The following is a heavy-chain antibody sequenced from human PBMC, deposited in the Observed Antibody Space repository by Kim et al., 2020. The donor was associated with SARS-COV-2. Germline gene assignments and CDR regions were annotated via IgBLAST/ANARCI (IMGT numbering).Heavy chain of an antibody. J-gene: IGHJ4*02. D-gene: IGHD2-21*02. Sequence: KSRVTISVDTSKNQFSLKLSSVTAADTAVYYCARVTDNCGGDCYSYYFDYWGQGTLVTVSS. V-gene: IGHV4-34*01. CDR3: ARVTDNCGGDCYSYYFDY.